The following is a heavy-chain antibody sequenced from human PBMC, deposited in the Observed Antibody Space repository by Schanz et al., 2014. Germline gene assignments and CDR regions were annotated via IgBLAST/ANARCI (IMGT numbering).Heavy chain of an antibody. CDR1: GFTFSDYY. D-gene: IGHD3-22*01. CDR3: AKDGRLPYYGTGSDFDY. V-gene: IGHV3-11*01. J-gene: IGHJ4*02. Sequence: QVQLVESGGGLVKPGGSLRLSCAASGFTFSDYYMSWIRQAPGKGLEWVSRMIGSGSSVFYADSVKGRFTISRDNLKNTVYLQMNSLRAGDTAVYYCAKDGRLPYYGTGSDFDYWGQGTLXAVSS. CDR2: MIGSGSSV.